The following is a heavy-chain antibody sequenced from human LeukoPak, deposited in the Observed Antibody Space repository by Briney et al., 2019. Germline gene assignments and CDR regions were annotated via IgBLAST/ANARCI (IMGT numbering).Heavy chain of an antibody. J-gene: IGHJ4*02. D-gene: IGHD6-19*01. CDR3: TKGDGGWYPIDS. CDR1: GFTFKEYG. Sequence: GGSLRLYCAASGFTFKEYGMSWVRQAPGKGLEGVSTINDNGANTHYADSVKGRFTISRDSSKNTLFLQMNSLRADDTARYYCTKGDGGWYPIDSWGQGTLIIVSS. V-gene: IGHV3-23*01. CDR2: INDNGANT.